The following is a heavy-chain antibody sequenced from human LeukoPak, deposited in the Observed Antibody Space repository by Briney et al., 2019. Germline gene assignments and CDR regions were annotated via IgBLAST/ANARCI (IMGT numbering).Heavy chain of an antibody. J-gene: IGHJ4*02. CDR2: IYTSGST. CDR3: ARTYDY. V-gene: IGHV4-61*02. CDR1: GGSISSGGYY. Sequence: SETLSLTCTVSGGSISSGGYYWSWIRQPAGKGLEWIGRIYTSGSTNYNPSLKSRVTISVDTSKNQFSPKLSSVTAADTAVYYCARTYDYWGQGTLVTVSS.